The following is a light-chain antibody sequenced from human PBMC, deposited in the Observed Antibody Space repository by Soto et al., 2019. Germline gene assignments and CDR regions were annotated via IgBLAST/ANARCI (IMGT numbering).Light chain of an antibody. CDR1: QSVSNN. V-gene: IGKV3-11*01. CDR3: LQRSNWPRT. Sequence: EIVLTQSPATLSLSPGERATLSCRASQSVSNNLAWYQQRPGQAPRLLIYDASSRATAIPHRFSGSGSGTDFTLTISSLEPEDFAVYYCLQRSNWPRTFGQGTKLEI. J-gene: IGKJ2*01. CDR2: DAS.